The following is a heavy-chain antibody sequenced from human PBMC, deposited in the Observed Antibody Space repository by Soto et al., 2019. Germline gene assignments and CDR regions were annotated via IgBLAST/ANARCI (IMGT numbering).Heavy chain of an antibody. CDR3: VGSGSYYRYYFDY. D-gene: IGHD3-10*01. V-gene: IGHV4-59*01. CDR2: IYYSGST. Sequence: SETLSLTCTVSGGSISSYYWSWIRQPPGKGLEWIGYIYYSGSTNYNPSLKSRVTISVDTSKNQFSLKLSSVTAADTAVYYCVGSGSYYRYYFDYWGQGTLVTVSS. CDR1: GGSISSYY. J-gene: IGHJ4*02.